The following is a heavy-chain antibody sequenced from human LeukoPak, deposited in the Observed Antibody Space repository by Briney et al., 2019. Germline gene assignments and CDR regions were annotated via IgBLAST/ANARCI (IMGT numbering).Heavy chain of an antibody. J-gene: IGHJ4*02. CDR2: INSDESNT. Sequence: PGGSLRLSCAASGFTFSTYWMHWVRQAPGKGLVWVSRINSDESNTNYADSVKGRFTISRDNAKNTLYLQMNSLRAEDTAVYYCARDDYGDYLFPYWGQGTLVTVSS. CDR3: ARDDYGDYLFPY. CDR1: GFTFSTYW. V-gene: IGHV3-74*01. D-gene: IGHD4-17*01.